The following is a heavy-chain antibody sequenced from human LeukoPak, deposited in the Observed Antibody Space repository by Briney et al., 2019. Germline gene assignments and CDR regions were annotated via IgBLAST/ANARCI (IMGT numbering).Heavy chain of an antibody. CDR2: ISSSGTII. CDR1: GFTFSDYY. J-gene: IGHJ4*02. CDR3: ARTREFSRDGDKNYYFDY. D-gene: IGHD5-24*01. Sequence: PGGSLRLSCAASGFTFSDYYMSWIRQAPGKGLEWVSYISSSGTIIYYADSVKGRFTISRDNVKNSLYLQMNSLRAEDTASYYCARTREFSRDGDKNYYFDYWGQGTLVTVSS. V-gene: IGHV3-11*01.